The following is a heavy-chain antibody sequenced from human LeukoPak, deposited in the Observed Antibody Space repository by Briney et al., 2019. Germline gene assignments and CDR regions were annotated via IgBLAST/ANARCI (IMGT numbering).Heavy chain of an antibody. CDR2: IRSKANSYAT. J-gene: IGHJ4*02. Sequence: GGSLRLSCAASGFTFSDSAMHWVRQASGKGLGWVGRIRSKANSYATAYAASVKGRFTISRDDSKNTAYLQMNSLKTEDTAVYYCTRRVDYGSSGEDFDYWGQGTLVTVSS. D-gene: IGHD1-26*01. V-gene: IGHV3-73*01. CDR1: GFTFSDSA. CDR3: TRRVDYGSSGEDFDY.